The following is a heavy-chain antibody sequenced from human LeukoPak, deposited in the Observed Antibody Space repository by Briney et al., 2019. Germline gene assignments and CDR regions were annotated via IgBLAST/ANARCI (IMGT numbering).Heavy chain of an antibody. CDR1: GGSISSYY. V-gene: IGHV4-59*01. CDR2: IYYSGST. Sequence: SETLSLTXTVSGGSISSYYWSWIRQPPGKGLEWIGYIYYSGSTNYNPSLKSRVTISVDTSKNQFSLKLSSVTAADTAVYYCASHDFWSGYYYFDYWGPGTLVTVSS. J-gene: IGHJ4*02. D-gene: IGHD3-3*01. CDR3: ASHDFWSGYYYFDY.